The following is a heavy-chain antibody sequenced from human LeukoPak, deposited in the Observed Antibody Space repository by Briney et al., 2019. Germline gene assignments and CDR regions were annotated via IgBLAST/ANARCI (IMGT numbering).Heavy chain of an antibody. CDR2: ISAYNGNT. V-gene: IGHV1-18*01. CDR3: ARDLTMATNQGGSYYFDY. J-gene: IGHJ4*02. Sequence: ASVKVSCKASGYTFTSYGISWVRQAPGQGLEWMGWISAYNGNTNYAQKLQGRVTMTTDTSTSTAYMELRSLRSDDTAVYYCARDLTMATNQGGSYYFDYWGQGTLVTVSS. CDR1: GYTFTSYG. D-gene: IGHD5-24*01.